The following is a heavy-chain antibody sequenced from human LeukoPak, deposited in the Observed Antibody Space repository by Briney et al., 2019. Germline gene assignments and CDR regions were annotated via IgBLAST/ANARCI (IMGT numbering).Heavy chain of an antibody. CDR3: ARHVVVSAHPYYYYYMDV. J-gene: IGHJ6*03. V-gene: IGHV5-51*01. D-gene: IGHD2-2*01. CDR1: GYSFTSYW. Sequence: GESLKISCKGSGYSFTSYWIGWVRQMPGKGLEWMGIIYPGDSDTRYSPSFQGQVTISADKSISTAYLQWSSLKASDTAMYYCARHVVVSAHPYYYYYMDVWGKGTTVTVSS. CDR2: IYPGDSDT.